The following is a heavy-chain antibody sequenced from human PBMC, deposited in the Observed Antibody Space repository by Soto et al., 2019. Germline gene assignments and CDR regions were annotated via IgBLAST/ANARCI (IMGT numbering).Heavy chain of an antibody. D-gene: IGHD6-6*01. CDR3: VKGGSAGLIAAAGTVHYLDS. J-gene: IGHJ5*01. CDR1: GFIFDDYA. Sequence: EVQLVEFGGDLVPPGRSLRLSCAASGFIFDDYAMHWVRQVPRKGLEWVSGINWNGGTTRYADSVEGRFTISRDNAKNSLNLQMNSLRVEDTALYYCVKGGSAGLIAAAGTVHYLDSWGQGTLVTVSS. V-gene: IGHV3-9*01. CDR2: INWNGGTT.